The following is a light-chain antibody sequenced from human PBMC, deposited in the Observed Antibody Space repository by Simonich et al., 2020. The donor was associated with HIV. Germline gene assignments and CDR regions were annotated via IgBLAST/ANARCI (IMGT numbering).Light chain of an antibody. CDR1: ALSKKY. V-gene: IGLV3-10*01. CDR3: YSTDSSGNHRV. CDR2: EDS. J-gene: IGLJ2*01. Sequence: SYELTQPPSVSVSPGQTARITCSGDALSKKYAYWYQRKSGQAPVLVIYEDSKRPSGIPGTFSGSSSGTMATLTISGAQVEDEADYYCYSTDSSGNHRVFGGGTKLTVL.